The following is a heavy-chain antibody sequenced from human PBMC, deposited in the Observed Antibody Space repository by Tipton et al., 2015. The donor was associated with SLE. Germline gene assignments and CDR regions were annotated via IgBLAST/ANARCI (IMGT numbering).Heavy chain of an antibody. CDR1: GGSFSGYY. Sequence: LRLSCAVYGGSFSGYYWSWIRQPPGKGLEWIGEINHSGSTNYNPSLKSRVTIPVDTSKNQFSLKLSSVTAADTAVYYCVRHISPLGAFDIWGQGTMVTVSS. CDR3: VRHISPLGAFDI. D-gene: IGHD2-21*01. V-gene: IGHV4-34*01. J-gene: IGHJ3*02. CDR2: INHSGST.